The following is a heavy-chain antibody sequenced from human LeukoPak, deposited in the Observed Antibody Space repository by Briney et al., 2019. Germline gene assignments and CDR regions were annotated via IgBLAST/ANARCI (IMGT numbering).Heavy chain of an antibody. CDR3: ARSGWPYYFDY. J-gene: IGHJ4*02. Sequence: PGGSLRHSCAASGFAFSNYWMHWVRQAPGKGLVWVSRLHSNGASTSYADSVRGRFTVSRDTAMNTLYLQMNTLTAEDTAVYYCARSGWPYYFDYWGQGTLVTVSS. CDR2: LHSNGAST. D-gene: IGHD3-22*01. V-gene: IGHV3-74*01. CDR1: GFAFSNYW.